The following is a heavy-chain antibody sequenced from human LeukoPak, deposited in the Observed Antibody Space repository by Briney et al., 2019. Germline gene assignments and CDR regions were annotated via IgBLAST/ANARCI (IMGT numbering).Heavy chain of an antibody. D-gene: IGHD1-26*01. J-gene: IGHJ5*02. V-gene: IGHV4-34*01. Sequence: PSETLSLTCAVYGGSFSGYYWSWIRQPPGKGLEWIGEINHSGSTNYNPSLKSRVTISVDTSKNQFSLKLSSVTAADTAVYYCARHGYSGSYLRWFDPWGQGTLVTVSS. CDR3: ARHGYSGSYLRWFDP. CDR2: INHSGST. CDR1: GGSFSGYY.